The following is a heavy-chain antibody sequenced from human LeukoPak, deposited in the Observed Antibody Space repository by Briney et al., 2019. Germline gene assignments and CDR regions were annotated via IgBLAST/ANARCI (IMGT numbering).Heavy chain of an antibody. CDR1: GYTFTSYD. D-gene: IGHD6-6*01. J-gene: IGHJ4*02. V-gene: IGHV1-46*01. CDR2: INPSGGST. Sequence: VASVKVSCKASGYTFTSYDINWVRQAPGQGLEWMGIINPSGGSTSYAQKFQGRVTMTRDTSTSTVYMELSSLRSEDTAVYYCARDSSRIAARPGEGDYWGQGTLVTVSS. CDR3: ARDSSRIAARPGEGDY.